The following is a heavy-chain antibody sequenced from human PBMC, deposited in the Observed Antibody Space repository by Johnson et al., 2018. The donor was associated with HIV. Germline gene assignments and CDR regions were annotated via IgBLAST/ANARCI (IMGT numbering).Heavy chain of an antibody. D-gene: IGHD4/OR15-4a*01. CDR3: AKSPGKDHGGNSGGFDI. V-gene: IGHV3-30*02. J-gene: IGHJ3*02. CDR1: GFTFSTYA. CDR2: IRYDGSNK. Sequence: QVQLVESGGGLVKPGRSLRLSCAASGFTFSTYAMHWVRQAPGKGLEWVAFIRYDGSNKYYADSVKGRFTISRDNSKNTVCLQMNSLRVEDTAVYYCAKSPGKDHGGNSGGFDIWGQGTMVTVSS.